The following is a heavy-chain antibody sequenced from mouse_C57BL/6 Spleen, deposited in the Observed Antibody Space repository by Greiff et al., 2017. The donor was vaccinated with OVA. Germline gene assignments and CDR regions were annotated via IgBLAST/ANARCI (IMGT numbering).Heavy chain of an antibody. CDR3: ARQYDYDKNYYAMDY. Sequence: DVHLVESGGDLVKPGGSLKLSCAASGFTFSSYGMSWVRQTPDKRLEWVATISSGGSYTYYPDSVKGRFTISRDNAKNTLYLQMSSLKSEDTAMYYCARQYDYDKNYYAMDYWGQGTSVTVSS. J-gene: IGHJ4*01. CDR2: ISSGGSYT. V-gene: IGHV5-6*01. D-gene: IGHD2-4*01. CDR1: GFTFSSYG.